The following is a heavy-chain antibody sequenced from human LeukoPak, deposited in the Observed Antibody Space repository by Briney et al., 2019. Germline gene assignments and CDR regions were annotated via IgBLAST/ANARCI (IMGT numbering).Heavy chain of an antibody. Sequence: GGSLRLSCAVSGFTFTDTYMTWIRQAPGKGLESLSYISPSGTDISYADSVKGRFTISRDNAKNSLYLQMNSLRAEDTAVYYCARVSKLDYGDNVGSYRFFDLWGRGTLVTVSS. CDR3: ARVSKLDYGDNVGSYRFFDL. CDR1: GFTFTDTY. V-gene: IGHV3-11*01. CDR2: ISPSGTDI. J-gene: IGHJ2*01. D-gene: IGHD4-23*01.